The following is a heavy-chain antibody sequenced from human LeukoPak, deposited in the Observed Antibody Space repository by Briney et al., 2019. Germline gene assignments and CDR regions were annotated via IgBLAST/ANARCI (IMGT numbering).Heavy chain of an antibody. CDR3: ARAVDTAMVF. D-gene: IGHD5-18*01. Sequence: GGSLRLSCAASGFTFSSYSMNRVRQAPGKGLEWVSSISSSSSYIYYADSVKGRFTISRDNAKNSLYLQMNSLRAEDTAVYYCARAVDTAMVFRGQGTLVTVSS. CDR2: ISSSSSYI. V-gene: IGHV3-21*01. CDR1: GFTFSSYS. J-gene: IGHJ4*02.